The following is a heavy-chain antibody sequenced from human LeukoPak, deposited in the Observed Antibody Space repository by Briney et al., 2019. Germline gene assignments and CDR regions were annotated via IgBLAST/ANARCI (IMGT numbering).Heavy chain of an antibody. CDR1: GFTFSRYR. D-gene: IGHD1-26*01. J-gene: IGHJ4*02. CDR2: IKRDGSGT. V-gene: IGHV3-74*01. CDR3: ARDHDGVGATIYL. Sequence: PGGSLRHSCAASGFTFSRYRMHWVRQVPGGGLVWVSRIKRDGSGTWSADCVKGGFTISRDNARNTLSLQMNRLRAEDTALYYCARDHDGVGATIYLWGQGTLVTVSS.